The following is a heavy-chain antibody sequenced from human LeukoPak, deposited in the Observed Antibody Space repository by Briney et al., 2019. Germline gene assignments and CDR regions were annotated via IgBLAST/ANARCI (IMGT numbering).Heavy chain of an antibody. CDR3: ARDGDHATGTTDY. V-gene: IGHV3-21*01. J-gene: IGHJ4*02. D-gene: IGHD1-1*01. CDR2: ISSSSSYI. CDR1: GYSISSGYY. Sequence: PSETLSLTCTVSGYSISSGYYWGWIRQAPGKGLEWVSSISSSSSYIYYADSVKGRFTISKDNAKNSLYLQMNSLRAEDTAVYYCARDGDHATGTTDYWGQGTLVTVSS.